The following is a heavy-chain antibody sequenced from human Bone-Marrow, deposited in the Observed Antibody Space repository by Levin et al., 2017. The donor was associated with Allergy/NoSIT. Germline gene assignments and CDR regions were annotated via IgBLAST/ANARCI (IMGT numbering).Heavy chain of an antibody. CDR1: GLTFNGFW. CDR3: ATRPGWELRRAFDI. D-gene: IGHD1-26*01. CDR2: IKQDGSEK. V-gene: IGHV3-7*01. J-gene: IGHJ3*02. Sequence: GGSLRLSCAVSGLTFNGFWMSWVRQAPGKGLEWVANIKQDGSEKHYVDSVKGRFTISRDNAKNSLYLQMNTLRAEDTAVYYCATRPGWELRRAFDIWGQGTMVTVSS.